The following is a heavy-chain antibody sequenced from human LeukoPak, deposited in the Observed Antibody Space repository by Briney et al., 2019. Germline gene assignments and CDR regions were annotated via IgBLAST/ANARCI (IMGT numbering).Heavy chain of an antibody. J-gene: IGHJ4*02. CDR3: ARDSGSLSSGFDY. CDR1: GFTFRTYA. CDR2: IWYDGSKT. V-gene: IGHV3-33*01. D-gene: IGHD1-26*01. Sequence: PGGSLRLSCAASGFTFRTYAMHWVRQAPGKGLEWVPVIWYDGSKTYYADSVKGRFTISRDNSKNTLSLQMNSLRVEDTAVYYCARDSGSLSSGFDYWGQGTLVTVSS.